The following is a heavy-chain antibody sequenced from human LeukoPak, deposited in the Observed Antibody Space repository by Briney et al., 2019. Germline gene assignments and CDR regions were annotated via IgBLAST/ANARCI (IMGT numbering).Heavy chain of an antibody. D-gene: IGHD3-22*01. CDR1: RGTFSSYA. Sequence: ASVKVSCKASRGTFSSYAISWVRQAPGQGLEWMGRIIPILGIANYAQKFQGRVTITADKSTSTAYMELSSLRSEDTAVYYCARGYDSSGYYFDYWGQGTLVTVSS. J-gene: IGHJ4*02. CDR3: ARGYDSSGYYFDY. V-gene: IGHV1-69*04. CDR2: IIPILGIA.